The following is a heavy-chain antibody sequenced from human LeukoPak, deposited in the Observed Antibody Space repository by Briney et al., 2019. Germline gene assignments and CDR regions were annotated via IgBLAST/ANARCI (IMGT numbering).Heavy chain of an antibody. CDR3: AKGAASSSGYYYASPPPDYYGMDV. CDR1: GFTFSSYG. V-gene: IGHV3-30*18. D-gene: IGHD3-22*01. CDR2: ISHDGSKK. J-gene: IGHJ6*02. Sequence: PGGSLRLSCAASGFTFSSYGIHWVRQAPGKGLEWAAVISHDGSKKYYADSVKGRFTISRDNSKNMLYLQMDSLSGDDTSVYYCAKGAASSSGYYYASPPPDYYGMDVWGQGTTVTVSS.